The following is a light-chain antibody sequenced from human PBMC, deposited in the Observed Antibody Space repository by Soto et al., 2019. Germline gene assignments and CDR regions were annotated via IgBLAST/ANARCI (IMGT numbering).Light chain of an antibody. Sequence: ILVTQSPSSVSASVGDRVTITCRASQPISNWLAWYQQKPGKAPKLLIYAASSLQSGVPSRFSDSRSWTHSSLPISSLQPEDFAAYYCQQANSFPPLPFVGGTTVEIK. CDR2: AAS. CDR3: QQANSFPPLP. J-gene: IGKJ4*01. CDR1: QPISNW. V-gene: IGKV1-12*01.